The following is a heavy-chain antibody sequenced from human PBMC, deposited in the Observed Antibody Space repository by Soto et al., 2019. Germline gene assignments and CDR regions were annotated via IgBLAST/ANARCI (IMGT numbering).Heavy chain of an antibody. CDR2: ISGSGQTT. V-gene: IGHV3-23*01. D-gene: IGHD2-21*01. CDR3: AKSTGDSWTSYFFDY. J-gene: IGHJ4*02. CDR1: GFTFSSYS. Sequence: EVQLLESGGGSVQPGGSLMLSCAASGFTFSSYSLSWLRQAPGKGLEWVSGISGSGQTTHYKDSVKGRFTISRDNFRNTLYLQVNSLRAEETAIYFCAKSTGDSWTSYFFDYWGPGALVTVSS.